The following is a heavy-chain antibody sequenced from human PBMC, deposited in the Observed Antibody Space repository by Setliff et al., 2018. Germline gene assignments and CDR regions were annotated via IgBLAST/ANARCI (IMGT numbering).Heavy chain of an antibody. CDR3: ARDQYSSGYYDY. Sequence: GASVKVSCKASGFTFSSYAISWVRQAPGKGLEWVANIKQDGSEKYYVDSVKGRFTISRDNAKNSLYLQMNSLRAEDTAVYYCARDQYSSGYYDYWGQGTLVTVSS. CDR1: GFTFSSYA. J-gene: IGHJ4*02. V-gene: IGHV3-7*01. D-gene: IGHD3-22*01. CDR2: IKQDGSEK.